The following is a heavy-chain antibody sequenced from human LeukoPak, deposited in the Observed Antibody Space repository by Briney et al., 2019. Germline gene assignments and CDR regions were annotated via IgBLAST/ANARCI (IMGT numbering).Heavy chain of an antibody. J-gene: IGHJ3*02. CDR3: ARSRLPLYIVVGVGGAFDI. CDR1: GGTFSSYA. Sequence: SVKVSCKASGGTFSSYAISWVRQAPGQGLEWMGGIIPIFGTANYAQKFQGRVTITADESTSTAYMELSRLRSEDTAVYYCARSRLPLYIVVGVGGAFDIWGQGTMVTVSS. CDR2: IIPIFGTA. V-gene: IGHV1-69*01. D-gene: IGHD2-15*01.